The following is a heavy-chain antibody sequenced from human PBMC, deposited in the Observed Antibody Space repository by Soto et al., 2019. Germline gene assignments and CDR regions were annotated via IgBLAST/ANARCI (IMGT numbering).Heavy chain of an antibody. V-gene: IGHV6-1*01. CDR2: TYYRSKWYN. J-gene: IGHJ6*02. D-gene: IGHD3-22*01. CDR1: GDSVSSNSAA. Sequence: SQTLSLTCAISGDSVSSNSAAWNWIRQSPSRGLEWLGRTYYRSKWYNDYAVSVKSRITINPDTSKNQVSLQLNSVTPEDTAVYYCARERSDSSGPNNADDYYGMDVWGQGTTVTVSS. CDR3: ARERSDSSGPNNADDYYGMDV.